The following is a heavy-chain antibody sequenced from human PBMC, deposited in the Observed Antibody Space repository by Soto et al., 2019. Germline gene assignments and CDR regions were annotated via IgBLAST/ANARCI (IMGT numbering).Heavy chain of an antibody. CDR2: INAGNGNT. D-gene: IGHD2-15*01. Sequence: ASVKVSCKTSGYTFTSYAMHWLLQAPGQRLEWMGWINAGNGNTKYSQKFQGRVTITRDTSASTAYMELSSLRSEDTAVYYCARDYLVIPHRVIDYWGQGTLVTVSS. CDR3: ARDYLVIPHRVIDY. J-gene: IGHJ4*02. CDR1: GYTFTSYA. V-gene: IGHV1-3*01.